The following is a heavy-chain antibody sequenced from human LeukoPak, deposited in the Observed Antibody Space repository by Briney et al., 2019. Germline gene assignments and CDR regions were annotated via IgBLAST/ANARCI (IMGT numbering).Heavy chain of an antibody. CDR3: AREELGYYYGMDV. J-gene: IGHJ6*02. CDR1: GYTFTSYD. V-gene: IGHV1-18*01. CDR2: ISAYNGNT. Sequence: ASVKVSCKASGYTFTSYDINWVRQATGQGLEWMGWISAYNGNTNYAQKLQGRVTMTTDTSTSTAYTELSRLRSDDTAVYYCAREELGYYYGMDVWGQGTTVTVSS. D-gene: IGHD1-26*01.